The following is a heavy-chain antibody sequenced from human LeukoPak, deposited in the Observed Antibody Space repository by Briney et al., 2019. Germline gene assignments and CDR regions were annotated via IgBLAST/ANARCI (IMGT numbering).Heavy chain of an antibody. CDR3: ASYQRENVDYFDY. CDR1: GGSISSYY. J-gene: IGHJ4*02. D-gene: IGHD1-1*01. V-gene: IGHV4-59*01. Sequence: PSETLSLTCTDSGGSISSYYWSWIRQPPGKGLEWVGYIYYSGSTKYNPSLKSRVTISVDTSKNQFSLKLTSVTAADTAVYYCASYQRENVDYFDYWGQGTLVTVSS. CDR2: IYYSGST.